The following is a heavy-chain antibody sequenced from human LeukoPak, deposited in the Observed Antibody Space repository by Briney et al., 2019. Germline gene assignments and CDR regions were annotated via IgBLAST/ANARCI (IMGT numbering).Heavy chain of an antibody. V-gene: IGHV3-7*01. CDR2: IKQDGSEK. CDR1: GFTFSSYW. Sequence: GRSLRLSCAASGFTFSSYWMSWVRQAPGKGLEWVANIKQDGSEKYYVDSVKGRFTISRDNAKNSLYLQMDSLRAEDTAVYYCASHPWDSAEYFQHWGQGTLVTVSS. D-gene: IGHD1-26*01. CDR3: ASHPWDSAEYFQH. J-gene: IGHJ1*01.